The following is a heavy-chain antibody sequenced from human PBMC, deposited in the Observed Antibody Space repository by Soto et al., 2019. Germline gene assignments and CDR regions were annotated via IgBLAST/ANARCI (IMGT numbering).Heavy chain of an antibody. Sequence: GGSLRLSCSASGFTFSSYAMHWVRQAPGKGLEYVXAXSXXXGXTXXXDXXXXRFTISRDNSKNTLYLQMRSLRAEDTPVYYCVKDYGFVGANYFDYWGQGTLVTLSS. V-gene: IGHV3-64D*06. CDR1: GFTFSSYA. D-gene: IGHD1-26*01. J-gene: IGHJ4*02. CDR2: XSXXXGXT. CDR3: VKDYGFVGANYFDY.